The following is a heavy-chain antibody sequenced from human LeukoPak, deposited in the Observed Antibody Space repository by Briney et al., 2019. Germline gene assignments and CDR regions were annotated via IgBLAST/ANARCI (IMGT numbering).Heavy chain of an antibody. D-gene: IGHD3-10*01. Sequence: GGSLRLSCAASGFTFSSYGMHWVRQAPGKGLEWVAVIWYDGSNKYYADSVKGRFTISRDNSKNTLYLQMNSLRAEDTAVYYCAGGITMVRGVSYGMDVWGQGTTVTVSS. V-gene: IGHV3-33*01. CDR1: GFTFSSYG. J-gene: IGHJ6*02. CDR3: AGGITMVRGVSYGMDV. CDR2: IWYDGSNK.